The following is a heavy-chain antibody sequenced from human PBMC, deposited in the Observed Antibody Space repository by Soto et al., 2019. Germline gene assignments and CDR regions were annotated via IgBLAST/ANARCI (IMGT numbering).Heavy chain of an antibody. J-gene: IGHJ5*02. V-gene: IGHV3-33*01. CDR3: ARGVNYDILTGYGFDP. Sequence: PGGSLRLSCAASGFTFSSYGMHWVRQAPGKGLEWVAVIWYDGSNKYYADSVKGRFTISRDNSKNTLYLQMNSLRAEDTAVYYCARGVNYDILTGYGFDPWGQGT. D-gene: IGHD3-9*01. CDR1: GFTFSSYG. CDR2: IWYDGSNK.